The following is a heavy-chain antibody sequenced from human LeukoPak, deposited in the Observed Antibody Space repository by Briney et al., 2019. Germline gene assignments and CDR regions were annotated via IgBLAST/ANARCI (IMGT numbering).Heavy chain of an antibody. Sequence: ASVKVSFKASGYTFNKYGISWVRQAPGQGLEWMGWISCYNGDTRYAQKFQGRVTMTKDTSTSTVHMELRSLRSDDTAVYYCAREPSNTSGYYVYHDYWGQGALVTVSS. CDR3: AREPSNTSGYYVYHDY. D-gene: IGHD6-19*01. J-gene: IGHJ4*02. CDR2: ISCYNGDT. V-gene: IGHV1-18*01. CDR1: GYTFNKYG.